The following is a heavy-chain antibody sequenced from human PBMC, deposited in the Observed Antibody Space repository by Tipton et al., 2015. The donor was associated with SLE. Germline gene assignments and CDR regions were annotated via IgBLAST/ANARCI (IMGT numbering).Heavy chain of an antibody. CDR1: GGSISGYY. D-gene: IGHD5/OR15-5a*01. V-gene: IGHV4-59*01. CDR2: ISYSGST. CDR3: ARVVSGWFDP. Sequence: TLSLTCTVSGGSISGYYWSWIRQPPGKGLGWIGYISYSGSTNYNPSLKSRVTISVDTSKNQFSLKLSSVTAADTAVYYCARVVSGWFDPWGQGTLVTVSS. J-gene: IGHJ5*02.